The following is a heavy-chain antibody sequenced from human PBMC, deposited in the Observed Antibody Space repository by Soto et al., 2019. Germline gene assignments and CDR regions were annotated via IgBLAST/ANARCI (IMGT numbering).Heavy chain of an antibody. CDR3: ARDSGEENGGTWYDRWDF. V-gene: IGHV3-7*01. D-gene: IGHD6-13*01. CDR2: INEDGSVQ. J-gene: IGHJ3*01. Sequence: PGGSLRLSCVASGFTFNNFWMTWARQAPGKGLEWVANINEDGSVQNYMDSVKGRFTISRDNAEKSVFLQLNSLRVEDTALYYCARDSGEENGGTWYDRWDFWGQGTLVTVSS. CDR1: GFTFNNFW.